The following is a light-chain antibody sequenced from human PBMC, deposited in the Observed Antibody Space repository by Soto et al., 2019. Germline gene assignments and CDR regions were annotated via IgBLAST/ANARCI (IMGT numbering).Light chain of an antibody. CDR3: QQYSSSPLT. V-gene: IGKV3-15*01. J-gene: IGKJ4*01. Sequence: IVMTQSPATLSVSPGERATFSCRASQNIYSNIAWYQQRPGQAPRLLIYRASTRATGVPARFSGSGSGTDFTLTIGRLEPEEFAVYYCQQYSSSPLTFGGGTKVDIK. CDR1: QNIYSN. CDR2: RAS.